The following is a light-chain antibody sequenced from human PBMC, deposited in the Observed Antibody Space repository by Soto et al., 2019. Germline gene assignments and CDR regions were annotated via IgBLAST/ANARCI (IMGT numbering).Light chain of an antibody. V-gene: IGKV3-11*01. J-gene: IGKJ5*01. CDR3: QKYYSAPIT. CDR1: HSIISY. Sequence: EIVLTQSPATLSLSPGERATLSCRASHSIISYLAWYQQKSGQAPRLLIFDASNRATGIPARFSGSGSGTDFTLTIGSLQPEDVATYYCQKYYSAPITFGQGTRLEI. CDR2: DAS.